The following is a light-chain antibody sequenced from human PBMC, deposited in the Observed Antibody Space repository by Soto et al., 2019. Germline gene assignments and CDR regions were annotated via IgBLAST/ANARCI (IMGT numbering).Light chain of an antibody. CDR2: EVT. Sequence: QSALTQPASVSGSPGQSITISCTGTSSDVGSYNYVSWYQQHPGKAPKLIIYEVTNRPSGVSDRFSGSKSDNTASLTISGLQAEDEADYYCSSYTISSTWVFGGGTKLTVL. J-gene: IGLJ3*02. V-gene: IGLV2-14*01. CDR3: SSYTISSTWV. CDR1: SSDVGSYNY.